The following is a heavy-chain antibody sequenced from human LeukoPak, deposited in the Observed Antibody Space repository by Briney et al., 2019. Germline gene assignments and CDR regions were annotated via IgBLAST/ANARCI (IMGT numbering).Heavy chain of an antibody. Sequence: PSETLSLTCTVSGGSISRNYWSWIRQPPGQGLEWIGYIYYSGTTNYNPSLKSRVTISVDTSKNQFSLKLSSVTAADTAVYYCASIAARIDAFDIWGQGTMVTVSS. CDR2: IYYSGTT. D-gene: IGHD6-6*01. V-gene: IGHV4-59*01. CDR3: ASIAARIDAFDI. CDR1: GGSISRNY. J-gene: IGHJ3*02.